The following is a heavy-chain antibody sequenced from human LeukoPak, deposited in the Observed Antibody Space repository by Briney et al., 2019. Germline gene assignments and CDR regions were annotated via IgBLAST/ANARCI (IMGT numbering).Heavy chain of an antibody. CDR1: GFTFSSYA. J-gene: IGHJ3*02. D-gene: IGHD2-21*02. V-gene: IGHV3-23*01. Sequence: PGGSLRLSCAASGFTFSSYAMSWVRQAPGKGLEWVSAISGSGGSTYYADSVKGRFTISRDNAKNSLYLQMNSLRAEDTAVYYCARDSGDCYSSPCAFDIWGQGTMVTVSS. CDR3: ARDSGDCYSSPCAFDI. CDR2: ISGSGGST.